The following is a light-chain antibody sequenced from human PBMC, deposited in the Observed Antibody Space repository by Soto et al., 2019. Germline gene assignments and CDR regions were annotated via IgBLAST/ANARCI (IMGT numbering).Light chain of an antibody. V-gene: IGKV3-11*01. CDR2: DAS. Sequence: EIVLTQSPATLSLSPGERATLSCRASQSVSSYLAWYQQKRGQAPRLLIYDASNRATGIPARFSGSGSGIDFTLTISSLEPEDFAVYYSQQRSNWPPYTFGQGTKLEIK. CDR3: QQRSNWPPYT. CDR1: QSVSSY. J-gene: IGKJ2*01.